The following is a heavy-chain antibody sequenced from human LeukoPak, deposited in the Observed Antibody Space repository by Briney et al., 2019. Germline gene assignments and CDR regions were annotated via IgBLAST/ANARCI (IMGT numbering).Heavy chain of an antibody. D-gene: IGHD5-18*01. Sequence: ASVKVSCKVSGYTLTELSMHWVRQAPGKGLEGMGGFDPEDGETIYAQKFQGRVTMTEDTSTDTAYMELSSLRSEDTAVYYCATVGGGYSYGYWFDPWGQGTLVTVSS. V-gene: IGHV1-24*01. CDR1: GYTLTELS. CDR3: ATVGGGYSYGYWFDP. CDR2: FDPEDGET. J-gene: IGHJ5*02.